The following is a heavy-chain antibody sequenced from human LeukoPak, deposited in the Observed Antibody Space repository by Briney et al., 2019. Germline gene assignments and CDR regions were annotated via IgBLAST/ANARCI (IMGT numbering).Heavy chain of an antibody. Sequence: GGSLRLSCAVSGFTFSTYWMSWVRQAPGKGLEWVANIKPDGSEKYYVDSVKGRFTISRDNAKNSLYLQMNSLRAEDTAVYYCARKNGLDYWGQGTLVTVSS. CDR3: ARKNGLDY. CDR2: IKPDGSEK. CDR1: GFTFSTYW. J-gene: IGHJ4*02. V-gene: IGHV3-7*01.